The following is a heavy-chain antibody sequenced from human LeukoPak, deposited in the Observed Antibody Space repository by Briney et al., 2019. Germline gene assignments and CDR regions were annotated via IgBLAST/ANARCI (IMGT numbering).Heavy chain of an antibody. CDR1: GFTFSSYA. V-gene: IGHV3-23*01. J-gene: IGHJ5*02. CDR3: AKDPDYDFWSGSNNWFDP. Sequence: GGSLRLSCAASGFTFSSYAMSWVRQAPGKGLEWVSAISGRGGSTYYADSVKGRFTISRDNSKNTLYLQMNSLRAEDTAVYYCAKDPDYDFWSGSNNWFDPWGQGTLVTVSS. D-gene: IGHD3-3*01. CDR2: ISGRGGST.